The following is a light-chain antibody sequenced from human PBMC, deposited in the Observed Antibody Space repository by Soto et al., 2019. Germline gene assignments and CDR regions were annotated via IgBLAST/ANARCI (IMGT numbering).Light chain of an antibody. V-gene: IGKV1-33*01. CDR1: QDISNY. CDR2: DAS. J-gene: IGKJ4*01. Sequence: DIQMTQSPSSLSASVGDRVTITCQASQDISNYLNWYQQKPGKAPKLLIYDASNLETGVPSRFSGSGSGTDFTFTISSLHPEDIGTYYCQQYDNLPLTFGGGTKVDIK. CDR3: QQYDNLPLT.